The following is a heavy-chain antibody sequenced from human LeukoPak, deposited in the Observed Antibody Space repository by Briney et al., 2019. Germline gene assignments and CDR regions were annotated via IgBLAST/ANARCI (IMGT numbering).Heavy chain of an antibody. CDR1: GYTFTNYD. Sequence: ASVKVSCKASGYTFTNYDINWVRQATGQGLEWMGWMNPNSGNTGYAQKFQGRVTMTRNTSISTAYMELSSLRSEDTAVYYCARGPYCSSFSCPYWFDPWGQGTPATVSS. D-gene: IGHD2-2*01. CDR2: MNPNSGNT. V-gene: IGHV1-8*01. CDR3: ARGPYCSSFSCPYWFDP. J-gene: IGHJ5*02.